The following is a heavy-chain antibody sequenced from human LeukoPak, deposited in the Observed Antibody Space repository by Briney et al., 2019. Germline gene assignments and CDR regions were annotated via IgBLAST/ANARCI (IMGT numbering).Heavy chain of an antibody. CDR3: AKDLSNDSSGYYDY. V-gene: IGHV3-9*01. CDR2: ISWNSGSI. J-gene: IGHJ4*02. Sequence: GGSLRLSCAASGFTFSSYAMSWVRQAPGKGLEWVSGISWNSGSIGYANSVKGRFTISRDNAKNSLYLQMNSLRAEDTALYYCAKDLSNDSSGYYDYWGQGTLVTVSS. CDR1: GFTFSSYA. D-gene: IGHD3-22*01.